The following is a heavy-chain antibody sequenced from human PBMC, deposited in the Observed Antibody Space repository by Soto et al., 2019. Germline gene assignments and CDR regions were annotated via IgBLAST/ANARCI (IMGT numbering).Heavy chain of an antibody. CDR1: GYSFTSYW. CDR3: ASGDGYNWNRLGYCQH. D-gene: IGHD1-20*01. V-gene: IGHV5-51*03. J-gene: IGHJ1*01. Sequence: PGESMKISCKGSGYSFTSYWIGWVRQMPGKGLEWMGIIYPADSDTRYSPSFQGQVTSSADKSITTAYLQWSSLKASDTAMYYCASGDGYNWNRLGYCQHWRQGTLVTVSS. CDR2: IYPADSDT.